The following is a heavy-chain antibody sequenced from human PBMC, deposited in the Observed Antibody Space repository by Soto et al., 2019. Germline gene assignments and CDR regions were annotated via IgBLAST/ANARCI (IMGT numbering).Heavy chain of an antibody. D-gene: IGHD4-17*01. V-gene: IGHV3-33*01. Sequence: PVGSLRLSCAASGFTFSNYGMHWVRQAPGKGLEWVAVIWYDGSNKYYGDSVKGRFTISRDNSKNTLYLQMNSLRGEDMAVYYCARDRDPMTTVTEIGCWGQGTLVTVSS. CDR3: ARDRDPMTTVTEIGC. J-gene: IGHJ4*02. CDR1: GFTFSNYG. CDR2: IWYDGSNK.